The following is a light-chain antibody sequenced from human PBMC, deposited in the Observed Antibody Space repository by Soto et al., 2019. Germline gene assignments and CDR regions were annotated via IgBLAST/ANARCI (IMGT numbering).Light chain of an antibody. CDR2: KAS. CDR1: QSISYW. J-gene: IGKJ4*01. CDR3: QHYNSYSIT. Sequence: DIQMTQSPSTLSASVGDRVTITCRASQSISYWLAWYQQKPGKAPTVLIYKASTLESGVPSRFSGSGSGTEFTLTISSLQPDDFATYYCQHYNSYSITFGGRTKVEMK. V-gene: IGKV1-5*03.